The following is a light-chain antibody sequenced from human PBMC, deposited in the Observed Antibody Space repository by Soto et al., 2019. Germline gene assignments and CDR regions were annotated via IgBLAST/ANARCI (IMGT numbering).Light chain of an antibody. V-gene: IGKV4-1*01. CDR3: QQYYSTRLT. CDR1: QSVLYSSNNKNY. CDR2: WAA. J-gene: IGKJ2*01. Sequence: DIVMTQSPDSLAVSLGERATINCKSSQSVLYSSNNKNYLAWYQQKPGHPPNLLIYWAATRESGVPDRFSGSGSETDFTLTISSLKAEDVTVYYCQQYYSTRLTFGQGTKLQIK.